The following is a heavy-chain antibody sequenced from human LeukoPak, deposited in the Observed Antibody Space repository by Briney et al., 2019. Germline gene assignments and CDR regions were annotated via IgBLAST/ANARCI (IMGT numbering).Heavy chain of an antibody. CDR3: AAYDFWSGYYPYYFDY. CDR1: GFTFSSYS. CDR2: ISSSSSTI. J-gene: IGHJ4*02. V-gene: IGHV3-48*01. D-gene: IGHD3-3*01. Sequence: GGSLRLSCAASGFTFSSYSMNWVRQAPGKGLEWVSYISSSSSTIYYADSVKGRFTISRDNAKNSLYLQMNSLRAEDTAVYYCAAYDFWSGYYPYYFDYWGQGTLVTVSS.